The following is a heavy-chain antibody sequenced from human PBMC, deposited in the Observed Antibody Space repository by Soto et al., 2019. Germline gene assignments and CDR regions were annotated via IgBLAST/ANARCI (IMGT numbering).Heavy chain of an antibody. D-gene: IGHD6-25*01. CDR3: ARSSRGYDFDY. Sequence: SETLCLTCTVSGGSIISYYWSWIRQPPGKGLEWIGYIYYSGSTNYNPSLKSRVTISVDTSKDQFSLKLSSVTAADTAVYYCARSSRGYDFDYWGQGTLVSVSS. CDR1: GGSIISYY. CDR2: IYYSGST. J-gene: IGHJ4*02. V-gene: IGHV4-59*01.